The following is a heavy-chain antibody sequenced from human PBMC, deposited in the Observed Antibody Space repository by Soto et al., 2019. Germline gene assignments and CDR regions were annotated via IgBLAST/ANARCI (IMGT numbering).Heavy chain of an antibody. CDR3: ARDRVEWELLRGAFDI. CDR2: IYHSGST. V-gene: IGHV4-4*02. D-gene: IGHD1-26*01. J-gene: IGHJ3*02. CDR1: GGSISSSNW. Sequence: SETLSLTSAVSGGSISSSNWWSWVRQPPGKGLEWIGEIYHSGSTNYNPSLKSRVTISVDKSKNQFSLKLSSVTAADTAVYYCARDRVEWELLRGAFDIWGQGTMVTVSS.